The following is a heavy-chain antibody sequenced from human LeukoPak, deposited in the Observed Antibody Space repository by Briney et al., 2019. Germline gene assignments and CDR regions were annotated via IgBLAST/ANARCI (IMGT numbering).Heavy chain of an antibody. V-gene: IGHV4-59*01. D-gene: IGHD1-7*01. CDR3: ARAKLLDAFDI. J-gene: IGHJ3*02. CDR2: IYYSGST. Sequence: SETLSLTCTVSGGSISSYYWSWIRQPPGKGLEWIGYIYYSGSTNYNPSLKSRVTISVDTSKNQFSLKLSSVTAADTAVYYCARAKLLDAFDIWGQGTMVTVSS. CDR1: GGSISSYY.